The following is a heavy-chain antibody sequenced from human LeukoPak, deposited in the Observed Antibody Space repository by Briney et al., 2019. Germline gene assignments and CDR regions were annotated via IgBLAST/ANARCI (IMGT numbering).Heavy chain of an antibody. D-gene: IGHD3-10*01. J-gene: IGHJ4*02. CDR1: GYSFTSYW. V-gene: IGHV5-51*01. CDR2: IYTGDSDT. Sequence: GESLKISFKGSGYSFTSYWIGWVRPMPGKGVEWMGIIYTGDSDTRYSPSFQAHVTISAHKSISTAYLQWSSLKASDTAMYYCARTRGSGSYQDYFDYWGQGTLVTVSS. CDR3: ARTRGSGSYQDYFDY.